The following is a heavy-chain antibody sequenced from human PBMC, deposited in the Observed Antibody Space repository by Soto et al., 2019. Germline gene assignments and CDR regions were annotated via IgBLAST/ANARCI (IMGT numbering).Heavy chain of an antibody. V-gene: IGHV3-11*01. J-gene: IGHJ6*02. CDR2: ISDSGSTI. Sequence: WGSLRLSCTASGFTFIDYYIICIRHSPFKWLEWVSSISDSGSTIYYADSVKGRFTISRDNAKSSLYLQMNSLRAEDTAVYYCARYTYGYSFYYGMDVWGQGTTVTVSS. CDR1: GFTFIDYY. D-gene: IGHD5-18*01. CDR3: ARYTYGYSFYYGMDV.